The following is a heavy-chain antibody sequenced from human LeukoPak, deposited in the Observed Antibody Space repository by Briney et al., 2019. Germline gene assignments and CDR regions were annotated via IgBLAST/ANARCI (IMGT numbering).Heavy chain of an antibody. CDR2: IYHSGST. Sequence: TSETLSLTCAVSGGSISSSNWWSWVRQPPGKGLEWIGEIYHSGSTNYNPSLKSRVTISVDKSKNQFSLKLSSVTAADTAVYYCASPYYYGSGSYYQLGYWGQGTLVTVSS. CDR3: ASPYYYGSGSYYQLGY. V-gene: IGHV4-4*02. J-gene: IGHJ4*02. D-gene: IGHD3-10*01. CDR1: GGSISSSNW.